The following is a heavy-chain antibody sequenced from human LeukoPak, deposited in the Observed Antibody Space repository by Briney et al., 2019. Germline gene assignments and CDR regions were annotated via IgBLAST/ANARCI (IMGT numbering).Heavy chain of an antibody. V-gene: IGHV1-18*04. J-gene: IGHJ3*02. D-gene: IGHD2-8*01. CDR2: ISAYNGNT. CDR1: GFTFTGYY. CDR3: ARGSKILMVYAIGDDAFDI. Sequence: GASVKVSCKASGFTFTGYYMHWVRQAPGQGLEWMGWISAYNGNTNYAQKLQGRVTMTTDTSTSTAYMELRSLRSDDTAVYYCARGSKILMVYAIGDDAFDIWGQGTMVTVSS.